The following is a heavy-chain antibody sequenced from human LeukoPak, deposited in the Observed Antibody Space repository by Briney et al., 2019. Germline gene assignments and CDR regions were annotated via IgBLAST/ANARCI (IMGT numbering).Heavy chain of an antibody. Sequence: GGSLRLSCAASGFTFSSYAMSWVRQVPGKGLEWVSVISGSGDNTYYADSVKGRFTISRDNSKNMLYLQMNSLRAEDTAVYYCARDPGRQYSSIADVWGQGTTVTVSS. CDR1: GFTFSSYA. J-gene: IGHJ6*02. CDR3: ARDPGRQYSSIADV. D-gene: IGHD6-19*01. CDR2: ISGSGDNT. V-gene: IGHV3-23*01.